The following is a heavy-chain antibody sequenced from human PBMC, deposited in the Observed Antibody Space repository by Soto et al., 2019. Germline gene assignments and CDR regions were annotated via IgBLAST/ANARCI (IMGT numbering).Heavy chain of an antibody. Sequence: PSETLSLTCTVSGGSISSSSYYCGWIRQPPGKGLEWIGSIYYSGSTYYNPSLKSRVTISVDTSKNQFSLKLSSVTAADTAVYYCASQSDTYYLANGGFWGQGTLVTVAS. CDR1: GGSISSSSYY. D-gene: IGHD3-10*01. CDR3: ASQSDTYYLANGGF. J-gene: IGHJ4*02. CDR2: IYYSGST. V-gene: IGHV4-39*01.